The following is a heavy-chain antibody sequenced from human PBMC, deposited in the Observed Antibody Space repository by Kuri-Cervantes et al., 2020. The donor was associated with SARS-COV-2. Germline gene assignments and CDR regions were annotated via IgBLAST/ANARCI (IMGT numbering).Heavy chain of an antibody. CDR3: AGVVGIRGYFDY. Sequence: GESLKISCAASGFTFSSYSMNWVRQSPGKGLEWVAFIRYDGNNKYYADSVKGRFTISRDNSKNTLYLQMNSLRAEDTAVYYCAGVVGIRGYFDYWGQGTLVTVSS. D-gene: IGHD3-10*01. J-gene: IGHJ4*02. CDR1: GFTFSSYS. V-gene: IGHV3-33*08. CDR2: IRYDGNNK.